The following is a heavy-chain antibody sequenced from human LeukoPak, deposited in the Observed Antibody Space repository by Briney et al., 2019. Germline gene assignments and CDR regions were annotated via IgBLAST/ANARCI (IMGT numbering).Heavy chain of an antibody. V-gene: IGHV3-21*01. Sequence: GGSLRLSCEASGFSFSSYNMDWVRQTPGKGLEWISSITTSSTYTFYADSVKGRFTISRDNAKNSLYLQMNSLRAEDTAVYYCARSAHLYDILTGYYSYYCYMDVWGKGTTVTISS. CDR2: ITTSSTYT. J-gene: IGHJ6*03. D-gene: IGHD3-9*01. CDR3: ARSAHLYDILTGYYSYYCYMDV. CDR1: GFSFSSYN.